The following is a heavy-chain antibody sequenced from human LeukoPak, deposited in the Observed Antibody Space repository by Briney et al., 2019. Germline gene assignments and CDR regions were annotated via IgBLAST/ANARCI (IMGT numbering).Heavy chain of an antibody. D-gene: IGHD2-2*01. V-gene: IGHV1-46*01. J-gene: IGHJ4*02. CDR2: IHPSDTST. Sequence: ASVKVSCKASGYTFTGYYMHWVRQAPGQGLEWMGIIHPSDTSTLYAQKFQGRVTLTRDTSTSTVYMELSSLRSEDTAVYYCARDSCSTTSCYLDYWGQGTLVTVSS. CDR3: ARDSCSTTSCYLDY. CDR1: GYTFTGYY.